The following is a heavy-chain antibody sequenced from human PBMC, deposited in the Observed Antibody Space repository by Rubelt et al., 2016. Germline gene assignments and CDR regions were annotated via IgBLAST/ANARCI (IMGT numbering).Heavy chain of an antibody. CDR3: ARYLGIEGDFDY. CDR1: GGSVSSSE. D-gene: IGHD7-27*01. CDR2: ISAYNGNT. Sequence: QVHLVQSGAEMREPGSSVKVSCKASGGSVSSSEVSWVRQAPGQGLEWMGWISAYNGNTNYAQKLQGRVTMTTDTSTSTAYMELRSLRSDDTAVYYCARYLGIEGDFDYWGQGTLVTVSS. V-gene: IGHV1-18*01. J-gene: IGHJ4*02.